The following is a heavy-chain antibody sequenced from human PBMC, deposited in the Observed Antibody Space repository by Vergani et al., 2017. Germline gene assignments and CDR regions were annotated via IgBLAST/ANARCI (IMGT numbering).Heavy chain of an antibody. CDR1: GFTFSDHY. J-gene: IGHJ3*02. D-gene: IGHD6-13*01. V-gene: IGHV3-72*01. CDR3: TSCRTYSSSRYDAFDI. CDR2: SRNKANSYST. Sequence: EVQLVESGGGLVQPGGSLRVSCAASGFTFSDHYIDWVRQAPGKGLEWVGRSRNKANSYSTEYAASVKGRFTISRDESRNSLYLQMNSLRTEDTAVYYCTSCRTYSSSRYDAFDIWGQGAMVTVSA.